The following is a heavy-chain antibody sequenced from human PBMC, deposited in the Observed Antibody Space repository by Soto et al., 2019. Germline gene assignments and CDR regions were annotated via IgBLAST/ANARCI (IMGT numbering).Heavy chain of an antibody. J-gene: IGHJ5*02. V-gene: IGHV2-5*02. CDR1: GFSLTTSGVG. CDR3: AHRTTPVPWWFDP. CDR2: IYWDDDK. Sequence: QITLKESGPTLVKPTQTLTLTCTFSGFSLTTSGVGVGWIRQPPGKALEWLALIYWDDDKRYSPSLKSRLTTPKAPPKNQVLLTTTNMDPADTATYFFAHRTTPVPWWFDPWGQGPLVPVSS. D-gene: IGHD4-17*01.